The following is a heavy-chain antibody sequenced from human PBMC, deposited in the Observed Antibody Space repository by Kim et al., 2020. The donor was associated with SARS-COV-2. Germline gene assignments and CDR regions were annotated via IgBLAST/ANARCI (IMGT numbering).Heavy chain of an antibody. D-gene: IGHD4-17*01. J-gene: IGHJ4*02. CDR1: GFTFSLYT. Sequence: GGSLRLSCAASGFTFSLYTMNWVRQAPGKGLEWLSSINGESTDIKYEDSVQGRFTISRDNAKSSVSLLMSSLRAEDTAVYYCARDPETTVHSWGEGTLVTVSS. CDR2: INGESTDI. V-gene: IGHV3-21*06. CDR3: ARDPETTVHS.